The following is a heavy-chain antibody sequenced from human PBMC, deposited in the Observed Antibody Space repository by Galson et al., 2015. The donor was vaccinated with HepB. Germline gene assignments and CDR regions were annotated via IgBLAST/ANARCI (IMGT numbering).Heavy chain of an antibody. CDR3: ARGVYAFDI. CDR1: GFTFNTYW. D-gene: IGHD3-3*01. CDR2: MNQDGSEE. Sequence: SLRLSCAASGFTFNTYWMTWVRQAPGKGLEWVAYMNQDGSEEYHVGSVKGRFTISRDNAKNSLNLEMSSLRAEDTAVYYCARGVYAFDIWGQGTMVTVSS. V-gene: IGHV3-7*01. J-gene: IGHJ3*02.